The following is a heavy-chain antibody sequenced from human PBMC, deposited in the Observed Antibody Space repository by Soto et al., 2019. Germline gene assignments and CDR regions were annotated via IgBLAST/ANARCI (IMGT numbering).Heavy chain of an antibody. D-gene: IGHD3-10*01. CDR2: ISSSSSYI. Sequence: PGGSLRLSCAASGFTFSSYSMNWVRQAPGKGLEWVSSISSSSSYIYYADSVKGRFTISRDNAKNSLYLQMNSLRAEDTDVFYCARDKGQGTYNSYGMDVWGQGTTVTVSS. CDR1: GFTFSSYS. J-gene: IGHJ6*02. V-gene: IGHV3-21*01. CDR3: ARDKGQGTYNSYGMDV.